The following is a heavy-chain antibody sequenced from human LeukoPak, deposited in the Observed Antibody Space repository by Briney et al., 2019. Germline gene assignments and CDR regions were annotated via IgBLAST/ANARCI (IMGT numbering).Heavy chain of an antibody. CDR1: GFTFNNYW. V-gene: IGHV3-7*01. J-gene: IGHJ5*02. CDR3: ARDIPGGASFLDQ. D-gene: IGHD5-18*01. CDR2: IHESGSYQ. Sequence: GGSLRLSCAASGFTFNNYWMTWVRQAPGKGPEWVAHIHESGSYQNYVDSVRGRFTVSRDNTKRVLYLQMDSLRAEDTAVYYCARDIPGGASFLDQWGQGTLVTVSS.